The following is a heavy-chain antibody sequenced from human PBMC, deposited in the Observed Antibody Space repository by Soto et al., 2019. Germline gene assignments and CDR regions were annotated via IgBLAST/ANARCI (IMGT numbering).Heavy chain of an antibody. CDR1: GFTFSASA. D-gene: IGHD6-19*01. V-gene: IGHV3-23*01. J-gene: IGHJ1*01. Sequence: EVQLLESGGGLVQPGGSLRLSCAASGFTFSASAMVWVRQAPGKGLEYVSSITRSASEAFYAASVRGRFTMSRDNSKNMLFLQMNSLRAEDTALYYCAKEGYASGWYWESWGQGALVTVSS. CDR2: ITRSASEA. CDR3: AKEGYASGWYWES.